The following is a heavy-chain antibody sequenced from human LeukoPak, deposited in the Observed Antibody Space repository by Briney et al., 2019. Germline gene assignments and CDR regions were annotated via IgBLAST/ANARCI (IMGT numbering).Heavy chain of an antibody. D-gene: IGHD2-21*02. V-gene: IGHV3-33*01. CDR3: ARFSGSDPEGFFDY. J-gene: IGHJ4*02. CDR1: GFTFSGYG. CDR2: IWYDGSKK. Sequence: GGPLRPSCAASGFTFSGYGMHWVRQAPGKGPEWVAVIWYDGSKKYYADSVKGRFTISRDNSKNWLYLQMNSLRAEDTAVYYCARFSGSDPEGFFDYWGQGTLVTVSS.